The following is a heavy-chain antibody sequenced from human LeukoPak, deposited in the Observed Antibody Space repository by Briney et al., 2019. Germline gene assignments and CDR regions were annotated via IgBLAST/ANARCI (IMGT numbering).Heavy chain of an antibody. CDR1: GGSISTSTYY. CDR2: FYYSGST. D-gene: IGHD3-3*01. V-gene: IGHV4-39*01. J-gene: IGHJ5*02. Sequence: NPSETLSLTCTLSGGSISTSTYYWGWIRQPPGKGLEWIGSFYYSGSTYYNPSLKSRVTVSADTSKNKFSLKLSPVTAADTAVYYRASTLRFLEWSPFDPWGQGTLVTVSS. CDR3: ASTLRFLEWSPFDP.